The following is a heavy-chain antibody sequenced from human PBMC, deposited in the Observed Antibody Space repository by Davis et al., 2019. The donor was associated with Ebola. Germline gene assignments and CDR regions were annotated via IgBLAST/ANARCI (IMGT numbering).Heavy chain of an antibody. Sequence: MPSETLSLTCTVSGGSVSNYYWSWIRQPPGKGLEWIGYIYYRGSTNYNPSLKSRVTISVDTSKNQFSLKLSSVTAADTAVYYCARRPGVVYAIRYFDYWGQGTLVTVSS. CDR3: ARRPGVVYAIRYFDY. J-gene: IGHJ4*02. CDR2: IYYRGST. D-gene: IGHD2-8*02. CDR1: GGSVSNYY. V-gene: IGHV4-59*02.